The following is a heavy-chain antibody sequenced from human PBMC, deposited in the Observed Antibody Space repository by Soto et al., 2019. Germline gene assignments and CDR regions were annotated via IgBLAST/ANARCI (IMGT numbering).Heavy chain of an antibody. D-gene: IGHD2-2*01. CDR2: LGGNGFTT. J-gene: IGHJ6*03. CDR3: AKALRPSLNFFYYMDA. CDR1: GFTFGSYA. V-gene: IGHV3-23*01. Sequence: EVQLLESGGGLVQPGGSLRLSCVVSGFTFGSYAMSWVRQAPEKGPEWVAILGGNGFTTYYADSVKGRFTISGDKSKSTWFLQLNGLRADDPGVYYCAKALRPSLNFFYYMDAWGRGTSVTVSS.